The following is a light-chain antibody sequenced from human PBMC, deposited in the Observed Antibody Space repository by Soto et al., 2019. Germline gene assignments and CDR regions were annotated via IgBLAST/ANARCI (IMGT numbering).Light chain of an antibody. V-gene: IGKV1-5*01. CDR1: QSISSW. CDR2: DAS. Sequence: DIQMTQSPSTLSASVGARVTITCRASQSISSWLAWYQQKPGKAPKLLIYDASSLESGVPSRFSGSGFGTECTLTISSLQPEDFATYYCQQSHSTPLTFGGGTKVDIK. CDR3: QQSHSTPLT. J-gene: IGKJ4*01.